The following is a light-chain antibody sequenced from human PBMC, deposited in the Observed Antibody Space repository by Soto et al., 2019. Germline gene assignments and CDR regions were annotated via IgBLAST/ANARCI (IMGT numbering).Light chain of an antibody. Sequence: EIVLTQSPGTLSLSPGERATLSCRASQSVSSSYLAWYQQKPGQAPRLLIYGASSRATGIPDRFSGSGSGKDFPLTISRLEPEDFAVYYCKQYGSSHFTFGPGTKVDIK. J-gene: IGKJ3*01. V-gene: IGKV3-20*01. CDR1: QSVSSSY. CDR3: KQYGSSHFT. CDR2: GAS.